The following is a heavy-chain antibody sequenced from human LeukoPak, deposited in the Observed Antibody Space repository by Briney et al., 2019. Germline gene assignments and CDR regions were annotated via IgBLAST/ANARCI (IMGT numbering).Heavy chain of an antibody. CDR3: AKDLKRSSGYYYYYYGMDV. Sequence: GGSLRLSCAASGFTFSSYAMSWVRQAPGKGLEWVSAISGSGGSTYYADSVKGRFTISRDNSKNTLYLQMNSLRAEDTAVHYCAKDLKRSSGYYYYYYGMDVWGQGTTVTVSS. CDR2: ISGSGGST. CDR1: GFTFSSYA. V-gene: IGHV3-23*01. D-gene: IGHD3-22*01. J-gene: IGHJ6*02.